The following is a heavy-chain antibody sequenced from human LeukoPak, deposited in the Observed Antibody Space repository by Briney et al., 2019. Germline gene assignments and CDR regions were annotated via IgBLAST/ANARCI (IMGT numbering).Heavy chain of an antibody. Sequence: GGSLRLSCAASGFTFDDYAMHWVRQAPGRGLEWVSGISWNGGSIGYADSVKGRFTISRDNAKNSLYLQMNSLRAEDTALYYCTKCAGAGPYNSFDPWGQGTLVTVSS. D-gene: IGHD1-26*01. CDR2: ISWNGGSI. CDR3: TKCAGAGPYNSFDP. J-gene: IGHJ5*02. V-gene: IGHV3-9*01. CDR1: GFTFDDYA.